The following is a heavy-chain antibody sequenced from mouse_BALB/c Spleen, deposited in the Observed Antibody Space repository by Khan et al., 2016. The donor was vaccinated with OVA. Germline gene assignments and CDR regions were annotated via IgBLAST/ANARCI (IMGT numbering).Heavy chain of an antibody. J-gene: IGHJ3*01. CDR2: INSDGHYT. Sequence: EVELVESGGDLMKPGGSLKLSCAASGFTFSTYGMSWVRQTPDKRLEWVATINSDGHYTYYPDSVQGRFTISRNNAKNTLYLQMSSLKSEDTAMYYCASHLAGSFTYWGQGTLVTVSA. D-gene: IGHD1-1*01. CDR3: ASHLAGSFTY. CDR1: GFTFSTYG. V-gene: IGHV5-6*01.